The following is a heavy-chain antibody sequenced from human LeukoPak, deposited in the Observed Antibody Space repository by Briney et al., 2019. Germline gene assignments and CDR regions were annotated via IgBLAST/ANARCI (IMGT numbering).Heavy chain of an antibody. J-gene: IGHJ4*02. CDR2: VSWDSGSI. CDR3: AKGGSGGAHFDY. V-gene: IGHV3-9*01. D-gene: IGHD3-10*01. Sequence: GGSLRLSCAASGFSFADYAMDWVRHAPGKGLESDPVVSWDSGSIGYADSVKGRFTISRDNAKNFLYLQRNSLRAEDTALYYWAKGGSGGAHFDYWGQGTLVTVSS. CDR1: GFSFADYA.